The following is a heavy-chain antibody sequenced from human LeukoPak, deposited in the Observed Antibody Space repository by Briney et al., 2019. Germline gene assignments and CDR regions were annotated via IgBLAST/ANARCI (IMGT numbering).Heavy chain of an antibody. CDR2: ISSSGSTM. CDR1: GFTFNSYE. V-gene: IGHV3-48*03. Sequence: GGSLRLSCAASGFTFNSYEMNWVRQAPGKGLEWVSYISSSGSTMCYPDSVKGRFTISRDNAKNSLYLQMNSLRAEDTAVYYCARVPAGVSSWSDYWGQGTLVTVSS. J-gene: IGHJ4*02. D-gene: IGHD6-13*01. CDR3: ARVPAGVSSWSDY.